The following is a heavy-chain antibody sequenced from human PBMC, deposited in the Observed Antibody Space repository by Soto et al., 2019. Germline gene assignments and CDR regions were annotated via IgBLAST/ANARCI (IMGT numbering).Heavy chain of an antibody. D-gene: IGHD3-22*01. J-gene: IGHJ4*02. V-gene: IGHV4-59*01. CDR1: GGSISPYY. Sequence: SETLSLTCTVSGGSISPYYWSWIRQTPGKGLEWIAYIYYSGSTNYNPSLKSRVTISVDTSKNQCSLKLSSVTAADTAVYYCARASYFSDSFGYFLDSWGQGTRVTVSS. CDR3: ARASYFSDSFGYFLDS. CDR2: IYYSGST.